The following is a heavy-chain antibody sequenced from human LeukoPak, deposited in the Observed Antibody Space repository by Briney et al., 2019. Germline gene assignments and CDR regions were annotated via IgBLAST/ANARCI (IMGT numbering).Heavy chain of an antibody. D-gene: IGHD3-16*01. CDR3: ARDWGGPDDL. CDR2: ISSSSSYI. Sequence: GGSLRLSCAASGFTFSNYAMNWVRQAPGKGLEWVSSISSSSSYIYYADSVKGRFTISRDDAKNSVYLQMNSLTVEDTAVYYCARDWGGPDDLWGQGTLVTVFS. V-gene: IGHV3-21*01. CDR1: GFTFSNYA. J-gene: IGHJ5*02.